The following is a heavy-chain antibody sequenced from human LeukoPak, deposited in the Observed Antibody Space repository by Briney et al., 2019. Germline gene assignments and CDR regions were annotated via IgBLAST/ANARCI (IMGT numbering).Heavy chain of an antibody. CDR1: GLPLCTYG. D-gene: IGHD2-8*02. CDR3: AKERGVAKPFDY. CDR2: ISDNGERT. Sequence: GGPLRLSCAVSGLPLCTYGMNWARQAPERGVEWVSAISDNGERTYYADSVKGRFAISRDNSKSTLYLQMNSLRAEDTAIYYCAKERGVAKPFDYWGQGTLVTVSS. V-gene: IGHV3-23*01. J-gene: IGHJ4*02.